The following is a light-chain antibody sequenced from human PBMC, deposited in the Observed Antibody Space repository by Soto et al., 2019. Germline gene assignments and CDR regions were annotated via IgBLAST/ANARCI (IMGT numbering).Light chain of an antibody. CDR2: DAS. CDR1: QSISSW. Sequence: DIQVTLPPSILSGYLGDGVTFVCRASQSISSWLAWYQQKPGKAPKLLIYDASSLESGVPSRFSGSGSGTEFTLTISSLQPDDFATYYCQQYNSYSFGQGTKVDI. CDR3: QQYNSYS. V-gene: IGKV1-5*02. J-gene: IGKJ1*01.